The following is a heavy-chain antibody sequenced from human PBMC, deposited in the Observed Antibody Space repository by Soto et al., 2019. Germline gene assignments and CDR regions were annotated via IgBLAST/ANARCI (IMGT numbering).Heavy chain of an antibody. V-gene: IGHV4-30-4*01. Sequence: PSETLSLTCTVSGGSISSGDYYWSWIRQPPGKGLEWIGYIYYSGSTYYNPSLKSRVTISVDTSKNQFSLKLSSVTAADTAVYYCAREYGSGSYDWFDPWGQGTLVTVSS. J-gene: IGHJ5*02. CDR1: GGSISSGDYY. D-gene: IGHD3-10*01. CDR2: IYYSGST. CDR3: AREYGSGSYDWFDP.